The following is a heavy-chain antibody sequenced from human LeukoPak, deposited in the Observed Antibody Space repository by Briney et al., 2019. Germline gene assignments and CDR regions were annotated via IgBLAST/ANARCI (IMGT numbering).Heavy chain of an antibody. V-gene: IGHV4-39*01. CDR1: GGSISSSSYY. CDR2: IYYSGST. D-gene: IGHD6-19*01. Sequence: PSETLSLTCTVSGGSISSSSYYWGWIRQPPGKGLEWIGSIYYSGSTYYNPSLKSRVTISVDTSKNQFSLKLSSVTAADTAVYYCARRGGSGWYNDYYFDYWGQGTLVTVSS. CDR3: ARRGGSGWYNDYYFDY. J-gene: IGHJ4*02.